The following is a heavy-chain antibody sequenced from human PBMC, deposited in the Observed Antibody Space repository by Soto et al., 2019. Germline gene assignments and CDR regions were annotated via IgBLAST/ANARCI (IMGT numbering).Heavy chain of an antibody. V-gene: IGHV3-74*01. D-gene: IGHD3-3*01. J-gene: IGHJ5*02. CDR1: GFTFSSYW. Sequence: GGSLRLSCAASGFTFSSYWMHWVRQAPGKGLVWVSRINSDGSSTSYADSVKGRFTISRDNAKNTLYLQMNSLRAEDTAVYYCARDPATIFGVVTPPWFDPWGQGTLVTVSS. CDR3: ARDPATIFGVVTPPWFDP. CDR2: INSDGSST.